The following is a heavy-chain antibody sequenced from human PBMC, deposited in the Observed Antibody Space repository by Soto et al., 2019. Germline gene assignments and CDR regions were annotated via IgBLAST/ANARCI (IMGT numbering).Heavy chain of an antibody. V-gene: IGHV4-39*01. J-gene: IGHJ4*02. CDR1: GGSISSSSYY. D-gene: IGHD2-15*01. CDR2: IYYSGST. CDR3: ASPHRYCSGGSCYSFHFDY. Sequence: QLQLQESGPGLVKPSETLSLTCTVSGGSISSSSYYWGWIRQPPGKGLEWIGGIYYSGSTYYNPSLKSQVTRSVDTSKNQFSLKLSSVTAADTAVYYCASPHRYCSGGSCYSFHFDYWGQGTLVTVSS.